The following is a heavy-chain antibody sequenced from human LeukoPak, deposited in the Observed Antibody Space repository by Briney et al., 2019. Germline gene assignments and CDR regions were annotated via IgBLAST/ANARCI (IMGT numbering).Heavy chain of an antibody. Sequence: PGGSLRLSCAASGFTFSNYGMHWVSQAPGKGLEWVVVISYDGSNKYYADSVKGRFTISRDNSKNTLYLQMNSLRAEDTAVYYCANGYYYGSGSYYKEAFDIWGQGTMVTVSS. D-gene: IGHD3-10*01. CDR3: ANGYYYGSGSYYKEAFDI. CDR2: ISYDGSNK. CDR1: GFTFSNYG. J-gene: IGHJ3*02. V-gene: IGHV3-30*18.